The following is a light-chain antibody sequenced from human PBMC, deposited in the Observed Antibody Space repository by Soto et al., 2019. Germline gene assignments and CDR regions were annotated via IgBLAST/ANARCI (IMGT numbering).Light chain of an antibody. J-gene: IGKJ5*01. CDR2: TLS. V-gene: IGKV2-40*01. Sequence: DIVMTQTPLSLPVTPGEPASISCRSSQSLLDSADGNTYLDWYXQKXGQSPQXXXYTLSSRASGVPDRFSGIGSRTDFTLKISRVEAEDVGVYYCMQRREFPITFGQGTRLEIK. CDR1: QSLLDSADGNTY. CDR3: MQRREFPIT.